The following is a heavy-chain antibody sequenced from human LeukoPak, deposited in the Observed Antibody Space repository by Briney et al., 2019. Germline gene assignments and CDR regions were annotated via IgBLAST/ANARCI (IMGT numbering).Heavy chain of an antibody. Sequence: ASVKVSCKASGYTFTSYGFSWVRQAPGQGLEWMGWISPYNGNTSYAQKLQVRVTMTTDTSTSTAYMELRSLRSDDTAVYYCARGGSYYDSSGYYYVGFDYWGQGTLVTVSS. V-gene: IGHV1-18*01. CDR1: GYTFTSYG. D-gene: IGHD3-22*01. CDR2: ISPYNGNT. CDR3: ARGGSYYDSSGYYYVGFDY. J-gene: IGHJ4*02.